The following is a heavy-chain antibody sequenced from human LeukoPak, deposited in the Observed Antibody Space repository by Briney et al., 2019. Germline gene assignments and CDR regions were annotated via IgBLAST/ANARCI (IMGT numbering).Heavy chain of an antibody. V-gene: IGHV1-8*01. CDR2: MNPNSGNT. CDR3: ARDTTDPAYYYYYMDV. J-gene: IGHJ6*03. CDR1: GYTFTSYD. Sequence: ASVKVSCKASGYTFTSYDINWVRQATGQGLEWMGWMNPNSGNTGYAQKFQGRVTMTRNTSISTAYMELSSLRSEDTAVYYCARDTTDPAYYYYYMDVWGKGTTVTISS. D-gene: IGHD4-17*01.